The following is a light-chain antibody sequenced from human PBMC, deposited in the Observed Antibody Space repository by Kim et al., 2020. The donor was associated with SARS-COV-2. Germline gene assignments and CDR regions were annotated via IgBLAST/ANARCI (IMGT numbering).Light chain of an antibody. J-gene: IGKJ4*01. CDR2: GTS. CDR3: QQYGTSPRT. V-gene: IGKV3-20*01. Sequence: SPGEGATLSCRASQSVSSSYLAWYQQKSGQAPRVLIYGTSTRATGIPDRFSGSGSGTDFTLTISRLEPEDFAVYYCQQYGTSPRTFGGGTKVDIK. CDR1: QSVSSSY.